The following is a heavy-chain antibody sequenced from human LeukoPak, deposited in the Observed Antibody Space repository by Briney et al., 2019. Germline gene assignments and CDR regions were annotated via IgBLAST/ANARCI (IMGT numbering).Heavy chain of an antibody. CDR2: LYYTGTT. D-gene: IGHD6-6*01. Sequence: SETLSLTCIVSGDSVNNNHHYWAWIRQPPGKGLEWVGSLYYTGTTYYNPSLGSRVTMSVDSSNNQFSLTLTSVTAADTAVYYCARARIAARAGLDYWGQGTLVTVSS. CDR1: GDSVNNNHHY. V-gene: IGHV4-39*02. CDR3: ARARIAARAGLDY. J-gene: IGHJ4*02.